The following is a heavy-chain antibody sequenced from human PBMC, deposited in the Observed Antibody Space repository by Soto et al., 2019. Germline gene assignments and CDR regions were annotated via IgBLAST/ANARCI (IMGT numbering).Heavy chain of an antibody. CDR3: ARDVSGYDTLYYYYYMDV. V-gene: IGHV1-18*01. CDR2: ISAYNGNT. CDR1: GYTFTSYG. J-gene: IGHJ6*03. D-gene: IGHD5-12*01. Sequence: ASVKVSCKASGYTFTSYGISWVRQAPGQGLEWMGWISAYNGNTNYAQKLQGRVTMTTDTSTSTAYMELRSLRSDDTAVYYCARDVSGYDTLYYYYYMDVWGKGTTVTVS.